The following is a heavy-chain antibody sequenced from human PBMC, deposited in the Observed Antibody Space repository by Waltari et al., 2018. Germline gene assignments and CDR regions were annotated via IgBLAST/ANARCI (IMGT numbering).Heavy chain of an antibody. D-gene: IGHD6-6*01. J-gene: IGHJ4*02. CDR2: IYHSGGA. V-gene: IGHV4-59*08. CDR3: ARQGSSSFY. Sequence: QVQLQESGPGLVKPSETLSLTCTVSGGSRGSYYWSWIRQSPGKGLEWIGFIYHSGGANYSPSLKSRVTISLDTSKNQFSLKLGSVTAADTAVYYCARQGSSSFYWGQGILVTVSS. CDR1: GGSRGSYY.